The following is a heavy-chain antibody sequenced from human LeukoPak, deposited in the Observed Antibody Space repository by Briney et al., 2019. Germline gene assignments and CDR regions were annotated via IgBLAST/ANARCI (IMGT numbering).Heavy chain of an antibody. CDR3: ARKPDGHFPFDY. V-gene: IGHV4-28*01. D-gene: IGHD1-14*01. CDR2: IYYSGRT. Sequence: SETLSLTCAVSGYSISSSYWWGWIRQPPGKGLEWIGYIYYSGRTYYNPSLKSRVSMSVNTPKNQFSLKLSSVTAVDTAVYYCARKPDGHFPFDYWGQGTLVTVSS. CDR1: GYSISSSYW. J-gene: IGHJ4*02.